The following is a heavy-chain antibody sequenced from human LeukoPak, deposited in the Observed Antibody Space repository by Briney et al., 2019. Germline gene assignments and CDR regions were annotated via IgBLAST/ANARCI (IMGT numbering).Heavy chain of an antibody. J-gene: IGHJ4*02. CDR3: ARADCRSTSCPADY. Sequence: GGSLRLSCAASRFTFSHYWMHWVRQAPGKGLVWVSHINSDGSSTTYADSVKGRFTISRDNAKNSLYLQMNSLRDEDTAVYYCARADCRSTSCPADYWGQGTLVTVSS. CDR2: INSDGSST. CDR1: RFTFSHYW. V-gene: IGHV3-74*01. D-gene: IGHD2-2*01.